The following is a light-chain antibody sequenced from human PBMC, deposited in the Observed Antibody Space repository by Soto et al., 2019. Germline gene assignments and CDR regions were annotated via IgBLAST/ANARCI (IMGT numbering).Light chain of an antibody. Sequence: IVLTQSPGTLSLSPGERATLSCRASQTVSSNFLAWYQEKPGQGPRLLIYGASTRATGIPDRFSGSGSGTDFTLTISRLDPEDFAVYYCQQYGSSPSTFGQGTKV. CDR2: GAS. V-gene: IGKV3-20*01. CDR1: QTVSSNF. CDR3: QQYGSSPST. J-gene: IGKJ1*01.